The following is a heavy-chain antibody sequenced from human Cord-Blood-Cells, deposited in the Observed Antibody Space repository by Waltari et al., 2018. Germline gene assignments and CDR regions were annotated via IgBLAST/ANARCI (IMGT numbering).Heavy chain of an antibody. Sequence: HVQLQQWGAGLLKPSETLSLTCAVYGGSFSGYYWSWIRQPPGKGLGWIGEINHSGSTNYNPSLKSRVTISVDTSKNQFSLKLSSVTAADTAVYYCARSKGSGPDYWGQGTLVTVSS. CDR3: ARSKGSGPDY. D-gene: IGHD4-4*01. V-gene: IGHV4-34*01. CDR1: GGSFSGYY. J-gene: IGHJ4*02. CDR2: INHSGST.